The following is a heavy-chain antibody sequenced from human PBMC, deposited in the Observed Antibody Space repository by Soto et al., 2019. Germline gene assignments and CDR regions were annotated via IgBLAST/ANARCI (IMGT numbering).Heavy chain of an antibody. D-gene: IGHD1-7*01. CDR3: PRHDRLDLLWYFDY. CDR2: IYYSGST. Sequence: SETLSLTCTVSGGSISSSSYYWGWIRQPPGKGLEWIGSIYYSGSTYYNPSLKSRVTISVDTSKNQFSLKLSFVTAAATPVYSCPRHDRLDLLWYFDYWGQGTLVTVSS. CDR1: GGSISSSSYY. J-gene: IGHJ4*02. V-gene: IGHV4-39*01.